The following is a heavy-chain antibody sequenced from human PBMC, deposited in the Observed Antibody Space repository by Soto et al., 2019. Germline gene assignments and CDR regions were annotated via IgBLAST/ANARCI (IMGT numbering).Heavy chain of an antibody. CDR2: INPKSGGT. D-gene: IGHD2-8*01. CDR1: GGTFSSYA. V-gene: IGHV1-2*04. Sequence: ASVKVSCKASGGTFSSYAISWVRQAPGQGLEWLGRINPKSGGTSTAQKFQGWVTMTTDTSISTASMELTRLTSDDTAIYYCARGDSTDCSNGVCSFFYNHDMDVWGQGTTVT. J-gene: IGHJ6*02. CDR3: ARGDSTDCSNGVCSFFYNHDMDV.